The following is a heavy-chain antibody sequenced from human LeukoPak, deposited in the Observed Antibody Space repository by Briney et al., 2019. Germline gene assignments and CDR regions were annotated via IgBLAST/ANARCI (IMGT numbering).Heavy chain of an antibody. V-gene: IGHV4-61*02. CDR2: IYTSGST. CDR1: GSSISSGSYY. CDR3: ARVAYDFWSGYPGGWFDP. D-gene: IGHD3-3*01. Sequence: PSETLSLTCTVSGSSISSGSYYWSWIRQPAGKGLEWIGRIYTSGSTNYNPSLKSRVTISVDTSKNQFSLKLSSVTAADTAVYYCARVAYDFWSGYPGGWFDPWGQGTLVTVSS. J-gene: IGHJ5*02.